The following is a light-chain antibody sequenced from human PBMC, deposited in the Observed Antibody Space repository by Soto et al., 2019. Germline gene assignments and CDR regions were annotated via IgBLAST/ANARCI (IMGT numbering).Light chain of an antibody. V-gene: IGKV4-1*01. CDR2: WAS. J-gene: IGKJ3*01. Sequence: DIVMSQSPDSLAVSLGARATINCKSSQNVLYSSNNKNQLAWYQQKPRQPHKLLIYWASTRESGVPDRFSGSGSGSDFNLTISSLQAEDVALYYCQQYYASPFTFGPGTKVDVK. CDR3: QQYYASPFT. CDR1: QNVLYSSNNKNQ.